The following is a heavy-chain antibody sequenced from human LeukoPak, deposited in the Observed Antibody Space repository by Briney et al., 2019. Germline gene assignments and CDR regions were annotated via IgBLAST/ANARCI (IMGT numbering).Heavy chain of an antibody. CDR1: GYSLTELS. Sequence: ASVKVSCKVYGYSLTELSMHWVRQAPGQGLEWMGLINPSGSSTLYAQKFQGRVTMTRDMSTTTDYMELSSLRSEDTAVYYCARDNSVGDIAWWFDPWGQGTLVTVSS. D-gene: IGHD3-16*02. V-gene: IGHV1-46*01. CDR3: ARDNSVGDIAWWFDP. CDR2: INPSGSST. J-gene: IGHJ5*02.